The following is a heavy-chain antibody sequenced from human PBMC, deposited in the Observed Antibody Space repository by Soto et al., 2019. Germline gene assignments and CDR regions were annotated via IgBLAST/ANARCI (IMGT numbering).Heavy chain of an antibody. CDR1: GECISSSSYY. CDR3: ASQRTTVVTQAYFDH. CDR2: IYYSGRT. J-gene: IGHJ4*02. D-gene: IGHD2-21*02. V-gene: IGHV4-39*01. Sequence: ETLSLTGIDSGECISSSSYYWGWIRQPPGKGLEWIGSIYYSGRTSYNPSFKSRVTISIDTSKNQFSLKLSSVTATDTAVYYCASQRTTVVTQAYFDHWGQGALVTVSS.